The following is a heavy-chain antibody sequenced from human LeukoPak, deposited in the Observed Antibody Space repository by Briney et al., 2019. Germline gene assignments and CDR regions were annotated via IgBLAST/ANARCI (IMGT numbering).Heavy chain of an antibody. J-gene: IGHJ4*02. CDR2: ISAYNGNT. V-gene: IGHV1-18*01. D-gene: IGHD6-6*01. CDR1: GYTFTSYG. CDR3: AKNEYSSSPFDY. Sequence: ASVKVSCKASGYTFTSYGISWVRRAPGQGLEWMGWISAYNGNTNYAQKLQGRVTMTTDTSTSTAYMELRSLRSDDTAVYYCAKNEYSSSPFDYWGQGTLVTVSS.